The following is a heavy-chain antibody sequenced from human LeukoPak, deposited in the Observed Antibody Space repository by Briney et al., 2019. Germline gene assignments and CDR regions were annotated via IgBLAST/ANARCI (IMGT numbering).Heavy chain of an antibody. D-gene: IGHD3-22*01. CDR2: IKQDGSEK. CDR1: GFTFSRYW. CDR3: ARDKGDYDTSGSLFVF. J-gene: IGHJ4*02. V-gene: IGHV3-7*03. Sequence: GGSLRLPCAASGFTFSRYWMSWVRQAPRKGLEWVANIKQDGSEKYYVDSVKGRFTISRDNAKNSLYLQMNSLRAEDTAVYYCARDKGDYDTSGSLFVFGGQGTLVTVSS.